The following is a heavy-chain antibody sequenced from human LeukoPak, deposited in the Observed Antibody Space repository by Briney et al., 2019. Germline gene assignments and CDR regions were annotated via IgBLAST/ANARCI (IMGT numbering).Heavy chain of an antibody. V-gene: IGHV1-69*13. CDR3: ARVLGAYCGGDCYSRWFDP. CDR1: GGTFSSHA. J-gene: IGHJ5*02. CDR2: IIPIFGTA. D-gene: IGHD2-21*02. Sequence: ASVKVSCKASGGTFSSHAISWVRQAPGQGLEWMGGIIPIFGTANYAQKFQGRVTITADESTSTAYMELSSLRSEDTAVYYCARVLGAYCGGDCYSRWFDPWGQGTLVTVSS.